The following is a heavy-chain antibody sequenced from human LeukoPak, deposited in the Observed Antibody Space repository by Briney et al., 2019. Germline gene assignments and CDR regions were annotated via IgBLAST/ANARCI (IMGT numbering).Heavy chain of an antibody. V-gene: IGHV5-51*01. J-gene: IGHJ4*02. CDR2: IYPGDSDT. CDR3: ARQGTVAGRPFDY. CDR1: GYSFTTYW. Sequence: GESLKISCKGSGYSFTTYWIGWVRQMPGKGLGWMGIIYPGDSDTRYSPSFQGQVTISADKSISTAHLQWSSLKASDTAMYYCARQGTVAGRPFDYWGQGTLVTVSS. D-gene: IGHD6-19*01.